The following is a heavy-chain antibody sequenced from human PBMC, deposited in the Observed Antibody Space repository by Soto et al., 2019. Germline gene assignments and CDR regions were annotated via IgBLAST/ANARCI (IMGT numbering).Heavy chain of an antibody. CDR3: ATGYSGYDYGDYGDYPEATVSYYFDC. V-gene: IGHV4-61*01. Sequence: PSETLSLTCTVSGGSVSSGSYYWSWIRQPPGKGLEWIGYIHYSGSTNYNPSLKSRVTISVDTSKNQFSLKLSSVTAADTAVYYCATGYSGYDYGDYGDYPEATVSYYFDCWGQGTLVTVSS. CDR1: GGSVSSGSYY. CDR2: IHYSGST. J-gene: IGHJ4*02. D-gene: IGHD5-12*01.